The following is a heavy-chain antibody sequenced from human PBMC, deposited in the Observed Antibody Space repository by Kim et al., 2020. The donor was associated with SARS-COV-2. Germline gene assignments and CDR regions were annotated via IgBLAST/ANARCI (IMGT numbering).Heavy chain of an antibody. J-gene: IGHJ5*02. D-gene: IGHD2-2*01. V-gene: IGHV3-21*01. CDR3: ARDGSSTSWGNRFDP. CDR2: ISSSSSYI. Sequence: GGSLRLSCAASGFTFSSYSMNWVRQAPGKGLEWVSSISSSSSYIYYADSVKGRFTISRDNAKNSLYLQMNSLRAEDTAVYYCARDGSSTSWGNRFDPWGQGTLVTVSS. CDR1: GFTFSSYS.